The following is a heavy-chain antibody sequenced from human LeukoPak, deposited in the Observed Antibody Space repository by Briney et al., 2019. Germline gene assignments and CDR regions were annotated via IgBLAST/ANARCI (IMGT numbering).Heavy chain of an antibody. V-gene: IGHV3-7*01. Sequence: GGSLRLSCAASGFTFSSFWMSWVRQAPGKGLEWVANIKQDGSEKYYVDSVKGRFTISRDNAKNSLYLQMNSLRAEDTAVYYCARAHSYYYGSIYFDYWGQGTLVSVSS. CDR1: GFTFSSFW. CDR2: IKQDGSEK. CDR3: ARAHSYYYGSIYFDY. J-gene: IGHJ4*02. D-gene: IGHD3-10*01.